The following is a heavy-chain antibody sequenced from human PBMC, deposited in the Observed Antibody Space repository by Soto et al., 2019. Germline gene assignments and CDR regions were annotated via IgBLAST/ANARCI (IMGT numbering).Heavy chain of an antibody. Sequence: PGGSLRLSCAASGFTFDDCTMHWVRQAPGKGLEWVSLISWDGGSTYYADSVKGRFTISRDNSKNSLYLQMYSLRTEDTALYYCAKDSGPLGYCSSTSCYGEDGMDVWGQGTTVTVSS. CDR3: AKDSGPLGYCSSTSCYGEDGMDV. V-gene: IGHV3-43*01. CDR2: ISWDGGST. D-gene: IGHD2-2*01. CDR1: GFTFDDCT. J-gene: IGHJ6*02.